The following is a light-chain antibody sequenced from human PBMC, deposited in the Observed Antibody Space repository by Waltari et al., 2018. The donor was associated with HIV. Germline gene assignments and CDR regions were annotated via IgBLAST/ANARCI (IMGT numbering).Light chain of an antibody. CDR2: KIS. Sequence: DAVLTQSPVSLSVALGRPASISCRSSQSLIYTDGNTYLNWFHQRPGQSPRRLIYKISNRDSGVPDRFSASGSVTEFTLHISRVEAEDVGIFYCMQSTHWPGTFGQGTKVEIQ. V-gene: IGKV2-30*01. CDR1: QSLIYTDGNTY. J-gene: IGKJ1*01. CDR3: MQSTHWPGT.